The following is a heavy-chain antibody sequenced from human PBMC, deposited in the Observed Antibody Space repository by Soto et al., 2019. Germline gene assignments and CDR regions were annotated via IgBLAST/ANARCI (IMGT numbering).Heavy chain of an antibody. Sequence: PSETLSLTCTVSGGSISRYYWSWIRQPPGKGLEWIGYIYYSGSTNYNPSLKSRVTITADKSTSTAYMELSSLRSEDTAVYYCASHSKSYWGQGTLVTVSS. CDR2: IYYSGST. V-gene: IGHV4-59*01. J-gene: IGHJ4*02. CDR3: ASHSKSY. CDR1: GGSISRYY.